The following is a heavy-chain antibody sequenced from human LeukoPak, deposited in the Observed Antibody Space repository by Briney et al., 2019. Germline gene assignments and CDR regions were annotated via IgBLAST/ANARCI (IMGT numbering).Heavy chain of an antibody. V-gene: IGHV1-69*06. CDR2: IIPIFGTA. CDR1: GGTFSSYA. Sequence: GPSVKVSCKASGGTFSSYAISWVRQAPGQGLGWVGGIIPIFGTANYAQKFQVRVTITADKSTSTVYMELSSLRSEDTAVYYCARGDTAMAPFDYWGQGTLVTVSS. D-gene: IGHD5-18*01. J-gene: IGHJ4*02. CDR3: ARGDTAMAPFDY.